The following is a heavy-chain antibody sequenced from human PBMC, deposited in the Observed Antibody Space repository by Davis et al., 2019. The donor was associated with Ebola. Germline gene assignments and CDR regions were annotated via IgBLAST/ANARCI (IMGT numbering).Heavy chain of an antibody. V-gene: IGHV3-33*01. CDR1: GFTFSSYG. Sequence: GESLKISCAASGFTFSSYGMHWVRQAPGKGLEWVAVIWYDGSNKYYADSVKGRFTISRDNSKNTLYLQMNSLRAEDTAVYYCARDWGIAAAKGGYYYYGMDVWGQGTTVTVSS. D-gene: IGHD6-13*01. J-gene: IGHJ6*02. CDR2: IWYDGSNK. CDR3: ARDWGIAAAKGGYYYYGMDV.